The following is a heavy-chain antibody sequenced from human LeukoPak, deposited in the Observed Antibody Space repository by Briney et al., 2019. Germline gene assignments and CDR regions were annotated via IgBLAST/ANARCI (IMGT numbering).Heavy chain of an antibody. CDR3: ASLDCGGDCYIPGVDY. V-gene: IGHV5-51*01. Sequence: GEALKIFCKGSGYIFTSYWIGWVRQMPGKGLEGMGIIYPGDSDTRYSPSFQGQVTISADKSISTAYLRWSSLKASDTGIYYCASLDCGGDCYIPGVDYWGQGTLVTVSS. CDR2: IYPGDSDT. D-gene: IGHD2-21*01. CDR1: GYIFTSYW. J-gene: IGHJ4*02.